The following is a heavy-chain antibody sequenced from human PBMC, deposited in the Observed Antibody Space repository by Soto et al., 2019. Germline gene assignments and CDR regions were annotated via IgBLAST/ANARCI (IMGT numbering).Heavy chain of an antibody. CDR2: MNPNSGNT. Sequence: QVQLVQSGAEVKKPGASVKVSCKASGYTFTSYDINWVRQATGQGLEWMGWMNPNSGNTGYAQKFQGRVTMTRNTSISTAYMELSSLRSEDTAVYYCARAVTYYYGSGSYYPWLDPWGQGTLVTVSS. D-gene: IGHD3-10*01. V-gene: IGHV1-8*01. J-gene: IGHJ5*02. CDR1: GYTFTSYD. CDR3: ARAVTYYYGSGSYYPWLDP.